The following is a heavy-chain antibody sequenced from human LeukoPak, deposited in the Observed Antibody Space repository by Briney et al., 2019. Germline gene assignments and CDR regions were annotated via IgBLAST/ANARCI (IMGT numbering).Heavy chain of an antibody. V-gene: IGHV3-30-3*01. J-gene: IGHJ4*02. CDR2: ISYDGSNK. Sequence: PGRSLRLSCAASGFTFSSYAMHWVRQAPGKGLEWVAVISYDGSNKYYADSVKGRFTISRDNSKNTLYLQMNSLRAEDTAVYYARGVPYDSWSGPHYSDYWGQGTLVTVSS. CDR3: RGVPYDSWSGPHYSDY. D-gene: IGHD3-3*01. CDR1: GFTFSSYA.